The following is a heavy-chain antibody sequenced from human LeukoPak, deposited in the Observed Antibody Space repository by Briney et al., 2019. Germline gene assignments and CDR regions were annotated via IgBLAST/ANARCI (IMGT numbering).Heavy chain of an antibody. CDR3: AKDSYCSSTSCYAGGYYYYYGMDV. CDR1: GLTFSSYG. CDR2: ISYDGSNK. D-gene: IGHD2-2*01. V-gene: IGHV3-30*18. Sequence: GRSLRLSCAASGLTFSSYGMHWVRQAPGRGLEWVAVISYDGSNKYYADSVKGRFTISRDNSKNTLYLQMNSLRAEDTAVYYCAKDSYCSSTSCYAGGYYYYYGMDVWGQGTTVTVSS. J-gene: IGHJ6*02.